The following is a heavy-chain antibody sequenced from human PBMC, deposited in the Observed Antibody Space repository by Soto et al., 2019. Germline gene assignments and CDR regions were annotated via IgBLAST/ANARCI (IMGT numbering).Heavy chain of an antibody. J-gene: IGHJ4*02. CDR2: ISYDGSNK. CDR1: GFTFSSYG. CDR3: ASSTSYYFDY. V-gene: IGHV3-30*03. Sequence: QVQLVESGGGVVQPGRSLRLSCAASGFTFSSYGMHWVRQAPGKGLEWVAVISYDGSNKYYADSVKGRFTISRDNAKNSLYLQMNSLRAEDTAVYYCASSTSYYFDYWGQGTLVTVSS.